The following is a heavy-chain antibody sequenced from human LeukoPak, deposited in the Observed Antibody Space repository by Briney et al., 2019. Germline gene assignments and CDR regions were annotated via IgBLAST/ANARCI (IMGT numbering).Heavy chain of an antibody. J-gene: IGHJ3*02. Sequence: GGSLRLSCAASGFTFSSYGMHWVRQAPGKGLEWVAFIRYDGSNRNYADSVKGRFTISRENSMNMLYLQMNSLRAEDTAVYYCARVFAASYYYDSSRGAFDIWGQGTMVTVSS. CDR3: ARVFAASYYYDSSRGAFDI. V-gene: IGHV3-30*02. CDR1: GFTFSSYG. CDR2: IRYDGSNR. D-gene: IGHD3-22*01.